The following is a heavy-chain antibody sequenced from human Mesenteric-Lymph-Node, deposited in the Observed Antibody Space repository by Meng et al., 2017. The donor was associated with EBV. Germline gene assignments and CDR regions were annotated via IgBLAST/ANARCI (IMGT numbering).Heavy chain of an antibody. V-gene: IGHV7-4-1*02. CDR2: INTNTENP. CDR3: ARARNGWYEDYFDY. D-gene: IGHD6-19*01. J-gene: IGHJ4*02. CDR1: GSTLAPYA. Sequence: QVRLVQPESELKKPGASVKLSCKASGSTLAPYAINWLRQAPGQGLEWMGWINTNTENPTYAPEFTGRFVFSLDTSVNTAYLQISSLKAEDTAMYYCARARNGWYEDYFDYWGQGTLVTVSS.